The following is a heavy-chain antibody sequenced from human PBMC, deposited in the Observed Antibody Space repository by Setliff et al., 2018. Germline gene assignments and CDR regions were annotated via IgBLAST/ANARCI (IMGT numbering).Heavy chain of an antibody. D-gene: IGHD3-16*01. CDR1: GFTFSNYY. Sequence: GGSLRLSCAASGFTFSNYYMTWIRQAPGKGLEWISYIHDSGNPTYYADSVEGRFTVSRDNAKNSLYLQMTSLRAEDTAIYYCARTTGYRLEGDFDYWGQGTLVTVSS. J-gene: IGHJ4*02. CDR2: IHDSGNPT. CDR3: ARTTGYRLEGDFDY. V-gene: IGHV3-11*01.